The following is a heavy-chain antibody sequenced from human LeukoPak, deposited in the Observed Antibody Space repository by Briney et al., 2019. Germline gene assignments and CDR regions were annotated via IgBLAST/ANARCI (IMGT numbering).Heavy chain of an antibody. CDR3: AQDASKLAGYFDGMDV. Sequence: PGRSLRLSCAASGFTFSSYAMTWVRQAPGKGLEWVSSISNSGGDTYYADSVKGRFTISRDNSKNTLYLQMNRLRAEDTAIYYCAQDASKLAGYFDGMDVWGQGTTVTVSS. CDR2: ISNSGGDT. V-gene: IGHV3-23*01. J-gene: IGHJ6*02. D-gene: IGHD3-9*01. CDR1: GFTFSSYA.